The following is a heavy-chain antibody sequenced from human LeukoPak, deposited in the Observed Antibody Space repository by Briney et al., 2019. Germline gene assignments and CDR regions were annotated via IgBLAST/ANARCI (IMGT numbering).Heavy chain of an antibody. V-gene: IGHV3-21*05. CDR3: ARDNYDSSGYYFD. CDR2: IGTSSSDI. Sequence: GGSLRLSCAASGFSFSTYVMNWVRQAPGKGLEWVSYIGTSSSDIYYAESVEGRFTISRDNAKNSLYLQMNSLRAEDTAVYYCARDNYDSSGYYFDWGQGTLVTVSS. D-gene: IGHD3-22*01. J-gene: IGHJ4*02. CDR1: GFSFSTYV.